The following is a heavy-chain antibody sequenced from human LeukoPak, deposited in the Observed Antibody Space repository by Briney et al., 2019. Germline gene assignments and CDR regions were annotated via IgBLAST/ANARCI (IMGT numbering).Heavy chain of an antibody. Sequence: GGSLRLSCLASGSSIGSTYMSWVRQTPGKGLEWVSLIYSGGSTFYADSVKDRFIISRDNSENTLYLQMNNLGAEDTATYYCTSSGGGTPAAGDFWGQGILVAVSS. J-gene: IGHJ4*02. CDR2: IYSGGST. V-gene: IGHV3-66*01. D-gene: IGHD3-10*01. CDR1: GSSIGSTY. CDR3: TSSGGGTPAAGDF.